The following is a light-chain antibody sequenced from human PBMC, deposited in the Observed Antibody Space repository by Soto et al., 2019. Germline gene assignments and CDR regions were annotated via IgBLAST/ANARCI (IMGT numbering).Light chain of an antibody. Sequence: IVMTQAPDSLGVSLGERATIYCKSSQSVFFNANKINYLAWYQQKPGQPPKLLMHWASTRESGVPDRFSGSGSGTDFTLTISSLQAEDVAVYYCQHCYSSPWTFGQGAKVDNK. CDR3: QHCYSSPWT. CDR1: QSVFFNANKINY. V-gene: IGKV4-1*01. CDR2: WAS. J-gene: IGKJ1*01.